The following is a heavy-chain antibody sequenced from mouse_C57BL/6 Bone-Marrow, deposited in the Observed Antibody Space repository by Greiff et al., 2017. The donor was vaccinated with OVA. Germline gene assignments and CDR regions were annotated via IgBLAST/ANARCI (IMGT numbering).Heavy chain of an antibody. D-gene: IGHD1-1*01. CDR2: IYPGDGDT. J-gene: IGHJ1*03. V-gene: IGHV1-82*01. CDR1: GYAFSSSW. CDR3: AVGDYDGSSQWYGEG. Sequence: VQLQQSGPELVKPGASVKISCKASGYAFSSSWMNWVKQRPGKGLEWIGRIYPGDGDTNYNGKFKGKATLTADKSSSPAYMQLSRLTSEDSAVYLGAVGDYDGSSQWYGEGWGTGTTVTGSA.